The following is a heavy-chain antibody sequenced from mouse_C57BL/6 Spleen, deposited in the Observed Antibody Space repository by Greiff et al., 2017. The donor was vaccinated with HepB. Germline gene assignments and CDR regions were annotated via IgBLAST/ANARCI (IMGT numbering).Heavy chain of an antibody. D-gene: IGHD2-3*01. CDR2: IWRGGST. CDR1: GFSFTSYG. Sequence: VQLQESGPGLVQPSQSLSITCTVSGFSFTSYGVHWVRQSPGKGLEWLGVIWRGGSTDYNAAFMSRLSITKDNSKSQVFFKMNSLQADDTAIYYCAKNDGYYWYFDVWGTGTTVTVSS. V-gene: IGHV2-5*01. J-gene: IGHJ1*03. CDR3: AKNDGYYWYFDV.